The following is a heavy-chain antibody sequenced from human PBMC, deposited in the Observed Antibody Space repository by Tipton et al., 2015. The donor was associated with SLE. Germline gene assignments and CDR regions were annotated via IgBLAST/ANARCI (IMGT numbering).Heavy chain of an antibody. CDR3: ARGRPPYYYGMDV. J-gene: IGHJ6*02. CDR1: GGSVSSGYYY. CDR2: IYYSGST. V-gene: IGHV4-61*01. Sequence: TLSLTCTVSGGSVSSGYYYWSWIRQPPGKGLEWIGYIYYSGSTNYNPSLKSRVTISVDTSKNQFSLKLSSVTAADTAVYYCARGRPPYYYGMDVWGQGTTVTVSS.